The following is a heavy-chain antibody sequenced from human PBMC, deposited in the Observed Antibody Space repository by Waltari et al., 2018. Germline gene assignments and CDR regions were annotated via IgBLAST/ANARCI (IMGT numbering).Heavy chain of an antibody. D-gene: IGHD2-2*01. Sequence: QVQLQQSGPGLVKPSQTLSLTCAISGDAVSSTSAAWNWIRQSPSRGLEWLGRTYYRSKWYNDYAVSVKSRISIKPDTSKNQFSLQLTSVTPEDTAVYVCARDLRNTITWAYYYGIDVWGQGTTVTVSS. CDR3: ARDLRNTITWAYYYGIDV. CDR2: TYYRSKWYN. CDR1: GDAVSSTSAA. V-gene: IGHV6-1*01. J-gene: IGHJ6*02.